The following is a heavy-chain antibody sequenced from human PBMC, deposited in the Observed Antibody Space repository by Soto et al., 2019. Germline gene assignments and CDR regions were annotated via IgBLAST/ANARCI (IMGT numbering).Heavy chain of an antibody. D-gene: IGHD3-22*01. Sequence: QVQLVQSGAEVKKPGSSVKVSCKASGGSFSSYAISGVRQAPGQGLEWMGGITHLFGTPNYAQKFQGRVTVTADESTSTAKREMSSLRSEAKDVYYCAIRLIVAGIHYYGMDVWGQGTTVTVSS. CDR3: AIRLIVAGIHYYGMDV. J-gene: IGHJ6*02. CDR1: GGSFSSYA. V-gene: IGHV1-69*12. CDR2: ITHLFGTP.